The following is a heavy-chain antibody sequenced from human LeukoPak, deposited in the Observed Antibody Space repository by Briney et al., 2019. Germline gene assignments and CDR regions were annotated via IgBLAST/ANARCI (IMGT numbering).Heavy chain of an antibody. Sequence: GMSLGLSCAASGFTFSPYGMHWVRQAPGKGLVWVARINSDGSATSHADSVKGRFTISRGNAKNTLYLQVNSLRAEDTAVYYCARDDFGIWGQGTMVTVSS. V-gene: IGHV3-74*01. CDR1: GFTFSPYG. J-gene: IGHJ3*02. CDR2: INSDGSAT. CDR3: ARDDFGI.